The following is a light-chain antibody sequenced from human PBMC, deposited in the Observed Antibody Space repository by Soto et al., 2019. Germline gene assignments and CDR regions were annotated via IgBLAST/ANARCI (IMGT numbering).Light chain of an antibody. CDR3: QQSYSTPPWT. J-gene: IGKJ1*01. CDR1: QSISSY. CDR2: AAS. V-gene: IGKV1-39*01. Sequence: PITQTPCSLSASVGDRVTITCRASQSISSYLNWYQQKPGKAPKLLIYAASSLQSGVPSRFSGSGSGTDFTLTISSLQPEDFATYYCQQSYSTPPWTFGQGTKVDIK.